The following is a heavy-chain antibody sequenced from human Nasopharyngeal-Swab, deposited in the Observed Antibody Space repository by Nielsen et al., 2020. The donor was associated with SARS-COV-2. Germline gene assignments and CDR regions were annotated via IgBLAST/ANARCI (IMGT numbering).Heavy chain of an antibody. V-gene: IGHV3-23*01. CDR3: ARAGAAAY. CDR2: ISGSGGST. D-gene: IGHD6-13*01. Sequence: GESLKISCAASGFTFSSYAMSWVRQAPGRGLEWVSAISGSGGSTYYADSVKGRFTISRDNAKNSLYLQMNSLRAEDTAVYYCARAGAAAYWGQGTLVTVSS. CDR1: GFTFSSYA. J-gene: IGHJ4*02.